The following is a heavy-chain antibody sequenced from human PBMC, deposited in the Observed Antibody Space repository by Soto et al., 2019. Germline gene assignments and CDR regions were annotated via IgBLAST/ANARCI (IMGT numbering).Heavy chain of an antibody. CDR1: GGSISTSGLY. CDR3: ATYSSTWGWFDP. Sequence: QLQLQESGPGLVKPSETLSLTCTVSGGSISTSGLYWGWIRQSPGKGLEWIAIINYSGTTYYSPSLKRRVTLSVDTSKHQFSLKLTSVTAADTALYYCATYSSTWGWFDPWGQGILVTVSS. D-gene: IGHD6-19*01. J-gene: IGHJ5*02. V-gene: IGHV4-39*01. CDR2: INYSGTT.